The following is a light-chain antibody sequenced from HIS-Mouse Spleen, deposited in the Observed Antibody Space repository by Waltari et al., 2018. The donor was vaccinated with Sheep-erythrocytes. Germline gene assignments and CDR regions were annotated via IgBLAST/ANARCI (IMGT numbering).Light chain of an antibody. CDR2: AAS. J-gene: IGKJ2*01. CDR1: QSISSY. V-gene: IGKV1-39*01. Sequence: DIQMTQSPSSLSASVGDRVTITCRASQSISSYLNWYQQKPGKAPKLLIYAASSLQSGVPSRFSGIGSWTEFTLTISSLQPEDFATYYCQQSYSTPYTFGQGTKLEIK. CDR3: QQSYSTPYT.